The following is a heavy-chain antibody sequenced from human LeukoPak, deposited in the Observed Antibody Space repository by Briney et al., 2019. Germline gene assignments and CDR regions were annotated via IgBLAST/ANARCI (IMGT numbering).Heavy chain of an antibody. Sequence: PSETLSLTCAVYGGSFSGYYWSWIRQPPGKGLEWIGEINHSGSTNYNPSLKSRVTISVDTSKNQFSLKLSSVTAADTAVYYCAREAVAHSLGYWGQGTLVTVSS. CDR3: AREAVAHSLGY. D-gene: IGHD6-19*01. V-gene: IGHV4-34*01. CDR2: INHSGST. J-gene: IGHJ4*02. CDR1: GGSFSGYY.